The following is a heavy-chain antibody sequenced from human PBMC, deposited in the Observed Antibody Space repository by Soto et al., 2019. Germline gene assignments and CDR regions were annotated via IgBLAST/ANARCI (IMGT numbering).Heavy chain of an antibody. CDR2: IYWDDDK. CDR1: GFSLSTTGVG. D-gene: IGHD1-26*01. CDR3: AHTPGGWYGMDV. Sequence: QITLKESGPTLVKPTQTLTLTCSFSGFSLSTTGVGVGWIRQPPGKALEWLALIYWDDDKRYNPSLKSRLTITNDTSKNHVVLTTTNMHPVDTATYYCAHTPGGWYGMDVWGQGTTVTVSS. V-gene: IGHV2-5*02. J-gene: IGHJ6*02.